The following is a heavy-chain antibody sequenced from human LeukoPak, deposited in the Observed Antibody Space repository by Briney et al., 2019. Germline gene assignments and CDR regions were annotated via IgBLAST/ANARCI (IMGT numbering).Heavy chain of an antibody. D-gene: IGHD1-26*01. CDR2: TIPIFTTA. CDR1: GSTISNYV. V-gene: IGHV1-69*13. Sequence: SVKVSCKAAGSTISNYVISWVRQAPGQGLEWMGGTIPIFTTANYAQKFQGRVTITADESTSTAYMELSSLRSEDTAVYYCARGPQVGAFDLWGQGTMVTVSS. CDR3: ARGPQVGAFDL. J-gene: IGHJ3*01.